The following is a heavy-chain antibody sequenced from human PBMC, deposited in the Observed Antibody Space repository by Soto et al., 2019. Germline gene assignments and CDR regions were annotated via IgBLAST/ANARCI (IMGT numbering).Heavy chain of an antibody. Sequence: AAVKVSCTASGYTFTGYYMHWVRQAPGQGLEWMGWINPNSGGTNYAQKFQGWVTMTRDTSISTAYMELSRLRSDDTAVYYCARLQKMTTVTTAAFDIWGQGTMVTVSS. D-gene: IGHD4-17*01. CDR2: INPNSGGT. CDR3: ARLQKMTTVTTAAFDI. V-gene: IGHV1-2*04. J-gene: IGHJ3*02. CDR1: GYTFTGYY.